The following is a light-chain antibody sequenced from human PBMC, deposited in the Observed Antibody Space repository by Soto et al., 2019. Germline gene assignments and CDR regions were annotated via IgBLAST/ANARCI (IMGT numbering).Light chain of an antibody. CDR3: SSYTSSSTPVV. V-gene: IGLV2-14*03. CDR2: DVS. J-gene: IGLJ2*01. Sequence: QSALTQPACVSGSPGQSITISCTGTSSDVGGYNYVSWYQQHPGKAPKLMIDDVSNRPSGVSNRFSGSKSGNTASLTISGLQAEDEADYYCSSYTSSSTPVVFGGGTKLTVL. CDR1: SSDVGGYNY.